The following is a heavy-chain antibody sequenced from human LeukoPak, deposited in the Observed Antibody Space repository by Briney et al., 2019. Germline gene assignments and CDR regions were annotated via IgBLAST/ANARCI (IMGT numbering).Heavy chain of an antibody. CDR2: IYYTGTV. CDR1: GGSLGTCY. J-gene: IGHJ4*02. CDR3: ARCSTGRQYFDS. D-gene: IGHD4-11*01. Sequence: SETLSLTCTVSGGSLGTCYWSWIRRPPGKGLEWIGYIYYTGTVIYNPSLMSRVSMSVDTSKNQFSLNVECLTAADTAVYFCARCSTGRQYFDSWGQGTLVTVSS. V-gene: IGHV4-59*01.